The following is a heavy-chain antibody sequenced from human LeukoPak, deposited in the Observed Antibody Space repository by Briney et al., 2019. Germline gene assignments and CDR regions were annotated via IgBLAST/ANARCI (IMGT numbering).Heavy chain of an antibody. CDR3: ARRGNYYSPDY. V-gene: IGHV4-39*01. CDR2: IHYSGST. Sequence: SETLSLTCTVSGGSISSSSYYWGWIRQPPGKGLEWIGSIHYSGSTYYNPSLKSRVTISVDTSKNQFSLKLSSVTAADTAVYYCARRGNYYSPDYWGQGTLVTVSS. CDR1: GGSISSSSYY. J-gene: IGHJ4*02. D-gene: IGHD3-10*01.